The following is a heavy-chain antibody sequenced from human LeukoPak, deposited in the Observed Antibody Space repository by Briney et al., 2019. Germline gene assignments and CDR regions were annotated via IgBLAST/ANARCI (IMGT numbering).Heavy chain of an antibody. Sequence: SETLSLTCAVYGGSFSGYYWSWIRQPPGKGLEWIGETNHSGSTNYNPSLKSRVTISVDTSKNQFSLKLSSVTAADTAVYYCARGPPHYDFWSGYSYFDYWGQGTLVTVSS. CDR3: ARGPPHYDFWSGYSYFDY. V-gene: IGHV4-34*01. J-gene: IGHJ4*02. CDR1: GGSFSGYY. D-gene: IGHD3-3*01. CDR2: TNHSGST.